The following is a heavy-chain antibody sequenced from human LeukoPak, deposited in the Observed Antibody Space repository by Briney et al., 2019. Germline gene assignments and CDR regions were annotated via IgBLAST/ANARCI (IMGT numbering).Heavy chain of an antibody. D-gene: IGHD2-2*01. CDR1: GYTFTSYG. Sequence: ASVKVSCKASGYTFTSYGISWVRQAPGQGLEWMGWISAYNGNTNSAQKFQGRVTMTTDTSTSTAYTEVMGLRSDDTAVYYCAKGGSTRPWSFDMWGQGTMVTVSS. V-gene: IGHV1-18*01. CDR2: ISAYNGNT. J-gene: IGHJ3*02. CDR3: AKGGSTRPWSFDM.